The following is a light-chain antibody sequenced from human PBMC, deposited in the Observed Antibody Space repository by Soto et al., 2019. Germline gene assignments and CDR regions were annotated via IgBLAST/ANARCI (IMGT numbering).Light chain of an antibody. CDR1: SSDVGGYNF. CDR3: SSYAGSNNFVA. CDR2: EVN. J-gene: IGLJ2*01. V-gene: IGLV2-8*01. Sequence: QSALTQPPSASGSPGQSVTISCTGTSSDVGGYNFVSWFQQNPGKAPKLMIYEVNKRPSGVPDRFSGSKSGNTASLTVSGLQAEDEADYYCSSYAGSNNFVAFGGGTQLTVL.